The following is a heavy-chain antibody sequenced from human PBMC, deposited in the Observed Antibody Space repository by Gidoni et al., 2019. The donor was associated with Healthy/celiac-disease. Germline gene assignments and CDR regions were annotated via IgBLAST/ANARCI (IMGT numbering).Heavy chain of an antibody. CDR1: GGSISSYY. V-gene: IGHV4-59*01. J-gene: IGHJ4*02. CDR3: ARDRGSSWPCD. Sequence: QVQLQESGPGLVKPSETLSLTCTVSGGSISSYYWSWIRQPPGKGLEWIGYIYYSGSTNYNPSLKSRVTISVDTSKNQFSLKLSSVTAADTAVYYCARDRGSSWPCDWGQGTLVTVSS. D-gene: IGHD6-13*01. CDR2: IYYSGST.